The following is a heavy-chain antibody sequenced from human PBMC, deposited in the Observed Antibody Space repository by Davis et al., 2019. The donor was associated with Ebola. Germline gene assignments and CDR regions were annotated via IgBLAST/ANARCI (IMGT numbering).Heavy chain of an antibody. Sequence: GGSLRLSCAASGFTFSSYEMNWVRQAPGKGLEWVAVISYDGSNKYYADSVKGRFTISRDNSKNTLYLQMNSLRAEDTAVYYCARAGFTVVTPVGYWGQGTLVTVSS. D-gene: IGHD4-23*01. CDR1: GFTFSSYE. V-gene: IGHV3-30-3*01. CDR3: ARAGFTVVTPVGY. CDR2: ISYDGSNK. J-gene: IGHJ4*02.